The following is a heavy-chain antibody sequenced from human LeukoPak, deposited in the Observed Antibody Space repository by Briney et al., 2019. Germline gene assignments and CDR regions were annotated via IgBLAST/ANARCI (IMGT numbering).Heavy chain of an antibody. CDR1: GFTVSSNY. D-gene: IGHD6-25*01. Sequence: GGSLRLSCAASGFTVSSNYMSWVRQAPGKGLEWVSVIYGGGSTYYADSVKGRFTISRDNSKNTLYLQMNSLRAEDTAVYYCAREGAAAAFDPWGQGTLVTVSS. J-gene: IGHJ5*02. CDR2: IYGGGST. V-gene: IGHV3-53*01. CDR3: AREGAAAAFDP.